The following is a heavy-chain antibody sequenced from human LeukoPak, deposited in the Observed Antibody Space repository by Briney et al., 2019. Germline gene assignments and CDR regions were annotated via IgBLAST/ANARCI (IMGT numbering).Heavy chain of an antibody. D-gene: IGHD5-18*01. V-gene: IGHV3-23*01. J-gene: IGHJ4*02. Sequence: GGSLRLSCAASGFTFSSYAMSWVRQAPGKGLEWVSGINASGGSTYYADYVKGRFTISRDSSKNTLYLQMNSLRAEDTAVYFCAKGSYGYVLYFDSWGQGALVTVSS. CDR1: GFTFSSYA. CDR2: INASGGST. CDR3: AKGSYGYVLYFDS.